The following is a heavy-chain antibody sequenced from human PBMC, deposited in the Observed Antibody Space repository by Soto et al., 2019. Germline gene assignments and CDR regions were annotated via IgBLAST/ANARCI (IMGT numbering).Heavy chain of an antibody. CDR1: GDSVSSNSAA. CDR3: ARDDSASGLYLDY. Sequence: SQTLSLTCAISGDSVSSNSAAWNWIRQSPSRGLEWLGRTFYRSKWYNDYAVSVKSRITINPDTSKNQFSLQLNSVTPEDTAIYYWARDDSASGLYLDYWGQGTLVTVSS. D-gene: IGHD6-19*01. V-gene: IGHV6-1*01. J-gene: IGHJ4*02. CDR2: TFYRSKWYN.